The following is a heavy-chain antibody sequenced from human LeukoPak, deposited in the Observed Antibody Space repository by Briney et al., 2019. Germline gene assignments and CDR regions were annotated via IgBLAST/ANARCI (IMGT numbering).Heavy chain of an antibody. D-gene: IGHD6-25*01. V-gene: IGHV3-21*01. CDR2: ISSSSSYI. CDR1: GFTFSSYS. CDR3: ARESGYINWFDP. J-gene: IGHJ5*02. Sequence: GGSLRLSCAASGFTFSSYSMNWDRQAPGKGLEWVSSISSSSSYIYYADSVKGRFIISRDNAKNSLYLQMNSLRAEDTAVYYCARESGYINWFDPWGQGTLVTVSS.